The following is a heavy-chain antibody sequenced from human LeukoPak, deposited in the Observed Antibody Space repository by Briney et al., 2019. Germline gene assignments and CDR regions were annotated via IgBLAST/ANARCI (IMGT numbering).Heavy chain of an antibody. CDR1: GFTFSTYS. J-gene: IGHJ4*02. CDR3: ARDQLYCGGPTCYRTGDDS. CDR2: ISSSSSHI. D-gene: IGHD2-2*02. Sequence: GGSLRLSCAASGFTFSTYSMNWVCQAPGKGLEWVSSISSSSSHIYYADSVKGRFTISRDNAENALYLQMNSLRAEDTAVYYCARDQLYCGGPTCYRTGDDSWGQGTLVTVSS. V-gene: IGHV3-21*01.